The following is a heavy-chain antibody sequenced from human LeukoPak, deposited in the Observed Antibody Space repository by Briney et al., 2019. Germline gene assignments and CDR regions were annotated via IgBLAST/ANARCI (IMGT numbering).Heavy chain of an antibody. CDR1: RFTFSTYA. J-gene: IGHJ6*02. V-gene: IGHV3-23*01. CDR3: AKSPAYTGSHYGLDV. D-gene: IGHD1-26*01. Sequence: PGGSLRLSCAASRFTFSTYAINWVRQAPGKGLEWVSAVSSSGGSTYYADSVKGRFTISRDNSKNTLYLQMNSLRAEDTAVYYCAKSPAYTGSHYGLDVWGQGTTVTVSS. CDR2: VSSSGGST.